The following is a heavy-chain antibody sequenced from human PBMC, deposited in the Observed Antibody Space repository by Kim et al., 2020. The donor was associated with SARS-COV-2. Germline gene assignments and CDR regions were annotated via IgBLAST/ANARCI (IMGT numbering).Heavy chain of an antibody. CDR1: GGTFSSYA. CDR2: IIPIFGTA. CDR3: APLACSGGSCYLGDAY. J-gene: IGHJ4*02. D-gene: IGHD2-15*01. V-gene: IGHV1-69*13. Sequence: SVKVSCKASGGTFSSYAISWVRQAPGQGLEWMGGIIPIFGTANYAQKFQGRVTITADESTSTAYMELSSLRSEDTAVYYCAPLACSGGSCYLGDAYWGQGTLVTVSS.